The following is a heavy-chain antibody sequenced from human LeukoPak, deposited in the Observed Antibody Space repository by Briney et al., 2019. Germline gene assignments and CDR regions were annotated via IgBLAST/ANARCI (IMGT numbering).Heavy chain of an antibody. CDR3: ARGATYDFWSGYGYYYMDV. CDR2: IYYSGST. V-gene: IGHV4-59*01. CDR1: GASISNYY. Sequence: SETLSLTCTVSGASISNYYWTWIRQPPGKGLEWIGYIYYSGSTNYRPSLKSRVTISVDTSKNQVSLRLRSVTAADTAVYYCARGATYDFWSGYGYYYMDVWGKGTTVTVSS. D-gene: IGHD3-3*01. J-gene: IGHJ6*03.